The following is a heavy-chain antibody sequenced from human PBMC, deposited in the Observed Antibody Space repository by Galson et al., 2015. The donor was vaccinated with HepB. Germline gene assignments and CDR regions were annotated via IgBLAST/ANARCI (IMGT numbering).Heavy chain of an antibody. D-gene: IGHD6-13*01. J-gene: IGHJ6*02. CDR1: GDSVSSNSAA. Sequence: CAISGDSVSSNSAAWNWIRQSPSRGLEWLGRTYYRSKWYNDYAVSVKSRITINPDTSQNQFSLQLNSVTPEDTAVYYCARHATGTLGYYYYYYGMDVWGQGTTVTVSS. CDR3: ARHATGTLGYYYYYYGMDV. CDR2: TYYRSKWYN. V-gene: IGHV6-1*01.